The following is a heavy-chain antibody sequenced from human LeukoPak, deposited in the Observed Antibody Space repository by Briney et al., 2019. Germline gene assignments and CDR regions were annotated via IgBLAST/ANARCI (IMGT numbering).Heavy chain of an antibody. J-gene: IGHJ4*02. V-gene: IGHV3-21*01. CDR2: ISSSSSYI. CDR1: GFTFSSYS. D-gene: IGHD3-10*01. CDR3: ARDWGPNYGSGSYYNDPYFDY. Sequence: GGSLRLSCAASGFTFSSYSMNWVRQAPGKGLEWVSSISSSSSYIYYADSVKGRFTISRDNAKNSLYLQMNSLRAEDTAVYYCARDWGPNYGSGSYYNDPYFDYWGQGTLVTVPS.